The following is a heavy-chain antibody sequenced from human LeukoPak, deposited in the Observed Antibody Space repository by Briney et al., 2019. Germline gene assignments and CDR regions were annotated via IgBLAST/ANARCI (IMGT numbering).Heavy chain of an antibody. CDR1: GYTFSGYY. Sequence: AASVKVSCKASGYTFSGYYMHWVRQAPGQGLEWMGWINPNRGGTNYAQKFQGRVTMTRNTSISTAYMELSGLTSDDTAVYYCAREGAAGGKGDYWGQGTLVTVSS. J-gene: IGHJ4*02. D-gene: IGHD6-13*01. V-gene: IGHV1-2*02. CDR2: INPNRGGT. CDR3: AREGAAGGKGDY.